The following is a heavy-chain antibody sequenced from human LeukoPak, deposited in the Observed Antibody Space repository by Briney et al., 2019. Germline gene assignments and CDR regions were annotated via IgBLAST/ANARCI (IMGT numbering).Heavy chain of an antibody. Sequence: GASVKVSCKASGYTFTGYYMHWVRQAPGQGLEWMGWINPNSGGTNYAQKLQGRVTMTRDTSISTAYMELSRLRSDDTAVYYCARDWRYSSSSGYYYYYMDVWGKGTTVTVSS. V-gene: IGHV1-2*02. CDR3: ARDWRYSSSSGYYYYYMDV. CDR1: GYTFTGYY. CDR2: INPNSGGT. D-gene: IGHD6-6*01. J-gene: IGHJ6*03.